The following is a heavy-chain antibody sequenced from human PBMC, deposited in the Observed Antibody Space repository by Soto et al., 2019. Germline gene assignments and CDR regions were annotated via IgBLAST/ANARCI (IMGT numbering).Heavy chain of an antibody. CDR1: GYTFTGYY. V-gene: IGHV1-2*02. J-gene: IGHJ6*02. D-gene: IGHD2-8*01. Sequence: VKVSCKASGYTFTGYYMHWVRQAPGQGLEWMGWINPNSGGTNYAQKFQGRVTMTRDTSISTAYMELSRLRSDDTAVYYCERERMRTFYYYYGMDVWGQGTTVTVSS. CDR2: INPNSGGT. CDR3: ERERMRTFYYYYGMDV.